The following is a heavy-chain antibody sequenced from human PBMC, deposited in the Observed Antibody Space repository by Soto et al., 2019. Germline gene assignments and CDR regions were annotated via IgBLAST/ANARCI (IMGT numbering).Heavy chain of an antibody. D-gene: IGHD2-15*01. CDR3: ARARGARYFDY. J-gene: IGHJ4*02. CDR2: IYYSGST. Sequence: QVQLQESGPGLVKPSQTLSLTCTVSGGSISSGDYYWSWIRQPPGKGLEWIGYIYYSGSTYYNPSLRSRVTLSVDTSTNQFSLKLSSVTAADTAVYYCARARGARYFDYWGQGTLVTVSS. CDR1: GGSISSGDYY. V-gene: IGHV4-30-4*01.